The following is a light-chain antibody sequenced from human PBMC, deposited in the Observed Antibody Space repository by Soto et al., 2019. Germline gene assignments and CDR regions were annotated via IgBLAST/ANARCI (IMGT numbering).Light chain of an antibody. CDR1: QSVTSNY. CDR3: QQYGTSEII. V-gene: IGKV3-20*01. CDR2: DTS. J-gene: IGKJ5*01. Sequence: EIVLTQSPDTLSLSPGERATLSCGANQSVTSNYLAWYQQKPGQAPRLLIYDTSSRATGIPDRFSGSGSGTDFTLTISRLEPEDFAVFYCQQYGTSEIIFGQGTRLEIK.